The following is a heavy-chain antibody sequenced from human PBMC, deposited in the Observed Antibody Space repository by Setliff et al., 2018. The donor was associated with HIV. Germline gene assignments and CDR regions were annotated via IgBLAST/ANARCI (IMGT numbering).Heavy chain of an antibody. CDR2: VYNSGGT. J-gene: IGHJ4*02. V-gene: IGHV4-59*11. Sequence: PSETLSLTCTVSGGSISSHYCSWIRQIPGKGLESIGYVYNSGGTNYNPSLKSRVTISVDTSKTQFPLRLSSVTAADTAVYYCARLHGDFYFDLWGQGTLVTVSS. CDR3: ARLHGDFYFDL. D-gene: IGHD4-17*01. CDR1: GGSISSHY.